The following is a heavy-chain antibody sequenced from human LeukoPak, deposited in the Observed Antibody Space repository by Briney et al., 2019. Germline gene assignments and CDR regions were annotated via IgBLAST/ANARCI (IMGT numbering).Heavy chain of an antibody. CDR3: ARDYARFGELTPFP. D-gene: IGHD3-10*01. J-gene: IGHJ4*02. Sequence: PGGSLRLSCAASGFIFRSYGMNWVRQAPGKGLEWVSGIYTNGRDTRYAESVKGRFTISRDNSKNTLYLQMNSLRAEDTAVYYCARDYARFGELTPFPWGQGTLVTVSS. CDR1: GFIFRSYG. CDR2: IYTNGRDT. V-gene: IGHV3-NL1*01.